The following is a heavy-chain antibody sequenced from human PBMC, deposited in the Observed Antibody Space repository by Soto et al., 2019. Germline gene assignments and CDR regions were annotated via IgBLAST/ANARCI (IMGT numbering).Heavy chain of an antibody. CDR1: GGTFSTYI. CDR2: IIPIPDIT. D-gene: IGHD3-3*01. CDR3: ARDLITTRGDAFDL. Sequence: QVQLVQSGAEVRKPGSSVKVSCKAPGGTFSTYIISWVRQAPGQGLEWMGRIIPIPDITNYTQKFQGRVTVTENRSQSTAYMELTSLKSEDKAVYYCARDLITTRGDAFDLWGQGTVVTVSS. V-gene: IGHV1-69*08. J-gene: IGHJ3*01.